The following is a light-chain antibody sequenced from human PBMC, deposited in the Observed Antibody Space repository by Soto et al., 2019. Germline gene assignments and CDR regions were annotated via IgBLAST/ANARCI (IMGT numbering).Light chain of an antibody. V-gene: IGKV3-11*01. Sequence: EIVLTQSPATLSLSPGERATLSCRASQSVSSYLAWYQQKPGQAPRLLIYDASNRATGIPARFSGSGSGTDFTLTISSLEPEDFAVYYCQQRSNWSFGGGTKVEIQ. CDR2: DAS. CDR1: QSVSSY. CDR3: QQRSNWS. J-gene: IGKJ4*01.